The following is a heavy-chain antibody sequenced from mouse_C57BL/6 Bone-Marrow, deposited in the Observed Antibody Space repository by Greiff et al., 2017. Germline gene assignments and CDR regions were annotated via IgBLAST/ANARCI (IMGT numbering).Heavy chain of an antibody. J-gene: IGHJ3*01. Sequence: VQLKESGGDLVKPGGSLKLSCAASGFTFSSYGMSWVRQTPDKRLEWVATISSGGSYTYYPDSVKGRFTISRDNAKNTLYLQMSSLKSEDTAMYYCARELPFAYWGQGTLVTGSA. D-gene: IGHD2-1*01. CDR1: GFTFSSYG. CDR3: ARELPFAY. V-gene: IGHV5-6*01. CDR2: ISSGGSYT.